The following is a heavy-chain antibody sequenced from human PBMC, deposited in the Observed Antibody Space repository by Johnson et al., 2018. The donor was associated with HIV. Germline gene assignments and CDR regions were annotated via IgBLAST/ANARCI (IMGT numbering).Heavy chain of an antibody. J-gene: IGHJ3*02. CDR1: GFTVSSNY. D-gene: IGHD6-6*01. V-gene: IGHV3-66*01. Sequence: VQLVEFGGGLVQPGGSLRLSCAASGFTVSSNYMSWVRQAPGKGLEWVSVIYSGGSTYYADSVKGRFTISRDNSKNTLYLQMNSLRAEDTAVYYCAKVLGDSSSSRDAFDIWGQGTMVTVSS. CDR2: IYSGGST. CDR3: AKVLGDSSSSRDAFDI.